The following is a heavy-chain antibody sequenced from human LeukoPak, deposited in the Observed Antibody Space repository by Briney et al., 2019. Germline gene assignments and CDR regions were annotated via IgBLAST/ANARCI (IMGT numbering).Heavy chain of an antibody. CDR1: GGSISSYY. V-gene: IGHV4-59*12. CDR2: IYYSGST. CDR3: ARAHGITIFGVVILGHSRWFDP. D-gene: IGHD3-3*01. J-gene: IGHJ5*02. Sequence: PSETLSLTCTVSGGSISSYYWSWIRQPPGKGLEWIGYIYYSGSTNYNPSLKSRVTISVDTSKNQFSLKLSSVTAADTAVYYCARAHGITIFGVVILGHSRWFDPWGQGTLVTVSS.